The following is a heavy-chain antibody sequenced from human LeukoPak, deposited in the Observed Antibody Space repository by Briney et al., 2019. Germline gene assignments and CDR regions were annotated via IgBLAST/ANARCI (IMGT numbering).Heavy chain of an antibody. CDR1: GYTFTSYG. Sequence: ASVKVSCKASGYTFTSYGISWVRQAPGQGLEWMGWISAYNGNTNYAQKFQGRVTMTRNTSISTAYMELSSLRSEDTAVYYCARGLVVVDILTGLDYYYGMDVWGQGTTVTVSS. D-gene: IGHD3-9*01. J-gene: IGHJ6*02. CDR3: ARGLVVVDILTGLDYYYGMDV. V-gene: IGHV1-18*01. CDR2: ISAYNGNT.